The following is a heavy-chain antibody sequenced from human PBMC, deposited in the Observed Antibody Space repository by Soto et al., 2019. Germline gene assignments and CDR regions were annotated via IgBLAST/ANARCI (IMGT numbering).Heavy chain of an antibody. D-gene: IGHD3-10*01. CDR1: GGSISSSSYY. CDR3: ARDLRRYYGSGSYPPYYYYGMDV. J-gene: IGHJ6*02. Sequence: SETLSLTCTVSGGSISSSSYYWGWIRQPPGKGLEWIGNIYYSGSTYYNPSLKSRVTISVDTSKNQFSLKLSSVTAEDTAVYYCARDLRRYYGSGSYPPYYYYGMDVWGQGTMVTVSS. CDR2: IYYSGST. V-gene: IGHV4-39*02.